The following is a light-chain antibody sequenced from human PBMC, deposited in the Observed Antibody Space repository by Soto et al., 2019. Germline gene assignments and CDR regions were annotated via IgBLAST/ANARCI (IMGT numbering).Light chain of an antibody. CDR1: SSDIGGYNY. CDR3: SSYTSTTPVV. CDR2: EVG. V-gene: IGLV2-14*01. Sequence: QSVLTQPASVSGSLGQSITISCTGTSSDIGGYNYVSWYQQHPGKAPKLIIYEVGNRPSGVSNRFSGSKSGNTASLTISGLQAEDEADYYCSSYTSTTPVVFGGGTKLTVL. J-gene: IGLJ2*01.